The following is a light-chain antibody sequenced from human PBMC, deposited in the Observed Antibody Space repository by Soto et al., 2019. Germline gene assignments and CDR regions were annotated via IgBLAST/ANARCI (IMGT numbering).Light chain of an antibody. V-gene: IGLV2-23*01. CDR2: EGS. Sequence: QSALTQPASVSVSPGQSITISCTGTSSDVGNYNLVSWYQQHPGKAPKLMIYEGSKRPSGVSNRFSGSKSGNTASLTISILQAEDEADYYCCSYAGSSTYVFGTGTKLTVL. CDR3: CSYAGSSTYV. CDR1: SSDVGNYNL. J-gene: IGLJ1*01.